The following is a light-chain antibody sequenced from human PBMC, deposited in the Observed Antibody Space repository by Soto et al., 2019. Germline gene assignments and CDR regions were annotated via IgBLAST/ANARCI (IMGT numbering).Light chain of an antibody. CDR2: STN. V-gene: IGLV1-44*01. J-gene: IGLJ1*01. CDR1: SSNIGSNS. Sequence: QSVLTQPPSSSGTPGQRVTISCSGSSSNIGSNSVNWYQQLPGTAPKLLIYSTNQRPSGVPDRFSGSKSGTSASLAISRLQSDDEADYYCASWDDSLNGLYVFGTGTQLTVL. CDR3: ASWDDSLNGLYV.